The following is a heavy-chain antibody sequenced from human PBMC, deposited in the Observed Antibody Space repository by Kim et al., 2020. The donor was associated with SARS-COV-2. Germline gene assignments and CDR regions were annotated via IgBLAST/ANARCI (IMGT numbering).Heavy chain of an antibody. J-gene: IGHJ4*02. V-gene: IGHV3-23*01. D-gene: IGHD5-12*01. Sequence: GGSLRLSCVASGITLSNFAVSWVRQAPGRRLEWISDISGNGITTTYSDSVKDRFTVSRDNSKNTVDLQMNSLRVEDTAIYYCAKDLNSDLVATIYDSWGQGTLVSVSS. CDR3: AKDLNSDLVATIYDS. CDR1: GITLSNFA. CDR2: ISGNGITT.